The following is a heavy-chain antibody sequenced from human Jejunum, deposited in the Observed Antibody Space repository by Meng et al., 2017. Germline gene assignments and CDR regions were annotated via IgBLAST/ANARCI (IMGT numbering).Heavy chain of an antibody. J-gene: IGHJ4*02. CDR1: GYTFTRYT. CDR2: INGGNGVT. V-gene: IGHV1-3*01. D-gene: IGHD5/OR15-5a*01. CDR3: VRVVIIVSGYYFDY. Sequence: QVQFVQPGAEVKKPGASVKVSCKASGYTFTRYTIHWVRQAPGQRLEWMGWINGGNGVTKSSQNFQGRVTITRDTSANTAYMELSSLRSEDTAVYYCVRVVIIVSGYYFDYWGQGTLVTVSS.